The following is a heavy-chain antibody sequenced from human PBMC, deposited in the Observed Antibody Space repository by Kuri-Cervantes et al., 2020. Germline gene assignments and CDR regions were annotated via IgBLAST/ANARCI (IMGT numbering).Heavy chain of an antibody. J-gene: IGHJ3*02. CDR3: ARAGDWDAFDI. D-gene: IGHD2-21*02. CDR1: GFTFSSYG. V-gene: IGHV3-33*01. CDR2: IWYDGSNK. Sequence: GEPLKISCAASGFTFSSYGMHWVRQAPGKGLEWVAVIWYDGSNKYYADSVKGRFTISRDNSKNTLYLQMNSLRAEDTAVYYCARAGDWDAFDIWGQGTMVTVSS.